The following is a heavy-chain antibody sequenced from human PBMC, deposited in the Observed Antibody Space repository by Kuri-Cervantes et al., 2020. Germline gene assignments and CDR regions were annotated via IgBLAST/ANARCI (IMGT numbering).Heavy chain of an antibody. Sequence: SETLSLTCAVSGYSIGSDYYWGWIRQPPGKGLEWIGNIFHSGSTYYNPSLKSRVTISVDTSKNQFSLKLSSVTAADTAVYYCARGSEGGGVGSDWGQGTLVTVSS. CDR1: GYSIGSDYY. CDR3: ARGSEGGGVGSD. D-gene: IGHD2-8*02. V-gene: IGHV4-38-2*01. CDR2: IFHSGST. J-gene: IGHJ4*02.